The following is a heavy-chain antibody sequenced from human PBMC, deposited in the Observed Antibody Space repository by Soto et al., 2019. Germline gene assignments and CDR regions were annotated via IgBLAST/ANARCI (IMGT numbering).Heavy chain of an antibody. CDR1: GGTFSSYT. CDR2: IIPILGIA. J-gene: IGHJ6*03. V-gene: IGHV1-69*02. Sequence: ASVKVSCKASGGTFSSYTISWVRQAPGQGLEWMGRIIPILGIANYAQKFQGRVTITADKSTSTAYMELSSLRSEDTAVYYCARGPDSITIFGVAQDPYYYYMDVWGKGTTVTVSS. D-gene: IGHD3-3*01. CDR3: ARGPDSITIFGVAQDPYYYYMDV.